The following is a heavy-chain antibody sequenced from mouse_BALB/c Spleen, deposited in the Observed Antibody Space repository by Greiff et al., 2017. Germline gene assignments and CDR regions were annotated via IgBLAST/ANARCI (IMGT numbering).Heavy chain of an antibody. CDR2: IYPYNGGT. J-gene: IGHJ2*01. CDR1: GYTFTDYN. CDR3: ARGPYYGSSHYFDY. D-gene: IGHD1-1*01. V-gene: IGHV1S29*02. Sequence: EVKLMESGPELVKPGASVKISCKASGYTFTDYNMHWVKQSHGKSLEWIGYIYPYNGGTGYNQKFKSKATLTVDNSSSTAYMELRSLTSEDSAVYYCARGPYYGSSHYFDYWGQGTTLTVSS.